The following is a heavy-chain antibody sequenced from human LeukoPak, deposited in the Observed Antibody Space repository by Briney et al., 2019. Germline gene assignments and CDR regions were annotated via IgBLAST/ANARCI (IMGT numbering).Heavy chain of an antibody. V-gene: IGHV5-51*01. Sequence: GGPLKISCQGAGYRFTSYWIGGGRPRPGKGVGWVGIIYPGESDKRYCASFKGQVTISDDESITTAYLQWRSLKASDTAMYYCARGGGIAVSGTFFDYWGQGSLVTVSS. J-gene: IGHJ4*02. CDR1: GYRFTSYW. CDR3: ARGGGIAVSGTFFDY. D-gene: IGHD6-19*01. CDR2: IYPGESDK.